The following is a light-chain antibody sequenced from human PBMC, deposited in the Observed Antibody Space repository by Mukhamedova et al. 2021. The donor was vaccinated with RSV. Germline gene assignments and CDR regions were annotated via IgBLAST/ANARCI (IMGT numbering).Light chain of an antibody. J-gene: IGKJ4*01. Sequence: GERATLSCRASKSISSTYLAWYQQKPGQAPRLLIYGASSRATGIPDRFSGSGSGTDFTLTISRLEPEDFAVYYCQQYVNSPLTFGG. CDR2: GAS. CDR1: KSISSTY. V-gene: IGKV3-20*01. CDR3: QQYVNSPLT.